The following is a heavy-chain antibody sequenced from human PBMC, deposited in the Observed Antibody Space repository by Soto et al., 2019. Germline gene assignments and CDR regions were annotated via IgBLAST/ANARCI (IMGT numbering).Heavy chain of an antibody. Sequence: QVQLQESGPGLVKPSETLSLTCTVSGGSTSSYYWSWLRQPPGRGLEWIGYIYYSGTTNYNPSLKSRVIMSLDTSKNQFSLKLSSVTAADTAVYYCARDKHSSGFYALDYWGQGTLVTVSS. V-gene: IGHV4-59*01. D-gene: IGHD3-22*01. CDR3: ARDKHSSGFYALDY. CDR1: GGSTSSYY. J-gene: IGHJ4*02. CDR2: IYYSGTT.